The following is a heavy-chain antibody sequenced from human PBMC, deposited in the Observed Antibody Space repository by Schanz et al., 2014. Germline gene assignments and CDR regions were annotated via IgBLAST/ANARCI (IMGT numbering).Heavy chain of an antibody. CDR1: GFTFTNAW. CDR2: IKSNTDGGTT. J-gene: IGHJ5*02. CDR3: TSMATIPRNWFDP. V-gene: IGHV3-15*01. Sequence: EVELVESGGGLVKPGGSLRLSCVVSGFTFTNAWMSWVRQAPGKGLEWVGRIKSNTDGGTTDYVTPVKGRFTISRDDSKNTLYLQMNSLKSEDTAVYYCTSMATIPRNWFDPWGQGTLVTVSS. D-gene: IGHD2-2*02.